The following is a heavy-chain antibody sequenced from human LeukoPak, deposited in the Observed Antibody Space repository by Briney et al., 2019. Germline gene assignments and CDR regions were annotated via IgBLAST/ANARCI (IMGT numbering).Heavy chain of an antibody. CDR3: ARAPVWELRSPDAFDI. D-gene: IGHD1-26*01. CDR2: ISSSSSYI. J-gene: IGHJ3*02. V-gene: IGHV3-21*01. CDR1: GFTFSSYS. Sequence: GGSLRLSCAASGFTFSSYSMNWVRQAPGKGLEWVSSISSSSSYIYYADSVKGRFTISRDNAKNSLYLQMNSLRAEDTAVYYCARAPVWELRSPDAFDIWGQGIMVTVSS.